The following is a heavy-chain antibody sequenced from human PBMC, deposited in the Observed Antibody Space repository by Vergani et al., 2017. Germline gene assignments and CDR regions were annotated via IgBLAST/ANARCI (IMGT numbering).Heavy chain of an antibody. J-gene: IGHJ6*02. CDR2: IIPIFGTA. D-gene: IGHD2-15*01. CDR3: ARAAPCSGGSCYLSYYYTVWTS. CDR1: GGTFSSYA. Sequence: QVQLVQSGAEVKKPGSSVKVSCKASGGTFSSYAISWVRQAPGQGLEWMGGIIPIFGTANYAQKFQGRVTITADKSTSTAYMELSSLRSEDTAVYYCARAAPCSGGSCYLSYYYTVWTSGAKGPRSPSP. V-gene: IGHV1-69*06.